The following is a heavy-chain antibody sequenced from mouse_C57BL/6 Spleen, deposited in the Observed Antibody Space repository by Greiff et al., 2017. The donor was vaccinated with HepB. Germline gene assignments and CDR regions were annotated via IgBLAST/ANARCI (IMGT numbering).Heavy chain of an antibody. CDR3: TREAQATGGFDY. CDR2: ISSGGDYI. J-gene: IGHJ2*01. V-gene: IGHV5-9-1*02. D-gene: IGHD3-2*02. CDR1: GFTFSSYA. Sequence: EVKLVESGEGLVKPGGSLKLSCAASGFTFSSYAMSWVRQTPEKRLEWVAYISSGGDYIYYADTVKGRFTISRDNARNTLYLQLSSLKSEDTAMYYCTREAQATGGFDYWGQGTTLTVSS.